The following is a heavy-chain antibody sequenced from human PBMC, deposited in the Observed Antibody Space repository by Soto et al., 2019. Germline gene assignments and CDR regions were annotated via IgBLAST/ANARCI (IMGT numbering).Heavy chain of an antibody. CDR3: ARRDDSSGYYQYYFDY. J-gene: IGHJ4*02. CDR2: IYPGDSDT. D-gene: IGHD3-22*01. CDR1: GYSFTSYW. V-gene: IGHV5-51*01. Sequence: LKISCKGSGYSFTSYWIGWVRQMPGKGLEWMGIIYPGDSDTRYSPSFQGQVTISADKSISTAYLQWSSLKASDTAMYYCARRDDSSGYYQYYFDYWGQGTLVTVSS.